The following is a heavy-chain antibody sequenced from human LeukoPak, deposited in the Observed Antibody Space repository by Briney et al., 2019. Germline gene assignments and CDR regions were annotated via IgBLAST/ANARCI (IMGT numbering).Heavy chain of an antibody. CDR1: GYTFTSYG. V-gene: IGHV1-18*01. CDR3: AREAFYYDSNAFVRAFDI. J-gene: IGHJ3*02. CDR2: ISAYNGNT. Sequence: GASVKVSCKASGYTFTSYGISWVRQAPGQGLEWMGWISAYNGNTNYAQKLQGRVTMTTDTSTSTAYMELRSLRSDDTAVYYCAREAFYYDSNAFVRAFDIWGQGTMVTVSS. D-gene: IGHD3-22*01.